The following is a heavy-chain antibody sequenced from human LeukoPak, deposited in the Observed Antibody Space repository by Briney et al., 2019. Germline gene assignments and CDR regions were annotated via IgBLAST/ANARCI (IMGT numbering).Heavy chain of an antibody. V-gene: IGHV1-46*01. CDR2: INPSGGST. CDR1: GYTFTSYY. D-gene: IGHD2-21*02. J-gene: IGHJ3*02. Sequence: ASVKVSCKASGYTFTSYYMHWARQAPGQGLEWMGIINPSGGSTSYAQKFQGRVTMTRDPSTSTVYMELSSLRSEDTAVYYCARGGRRGVVTATHDAFDIWGQGTMVTVSS. CDR3: ARGGRRGVVTATHDAFDI.